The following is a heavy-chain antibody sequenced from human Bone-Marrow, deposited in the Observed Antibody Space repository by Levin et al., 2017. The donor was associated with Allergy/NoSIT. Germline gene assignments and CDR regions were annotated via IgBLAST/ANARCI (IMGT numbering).Heavy chain of an antibody. CDR1: GDSISNTHHY. D-gene: IGHD2/OR15-2a*01. J-gene: IGHJ5*01. V-gene: IGHV4-61*02. Sequence: SQTLSLTCTVSGDSISNTHHYWSWIRQPAGKGLEWIGRMFAGGAATYKRSPRSRVTISIDTSKNQVSLKLNSVTAADTAVYYCARDETFNSWHVEWFDSWGQGTLVTVSS. CDR3: ARDETFNSWHVEWFDS. CDR2: MFAGGAA.